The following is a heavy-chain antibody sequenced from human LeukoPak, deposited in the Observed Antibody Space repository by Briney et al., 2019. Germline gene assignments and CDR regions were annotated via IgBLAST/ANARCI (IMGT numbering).Heavy chain of an antibody. V-gene: IGHV3-33*06. CDR2: IWYDGSNK. CDR1: GFTFSSYG. CDR3: AKDLYYDSSGYYLGY. D-gene: IGHD3-22*01. Sequence: PGRSLRLSCAASGFTFSSYGMHWVRQAPGKGLEWVAVIWYDGSNKYYADSVKGRFTISRDNSKNTLYLQMNSLRAEDTAVYYCAKDLYYDSSGYYLGYWGQGTLVTVSS. J-gene: IGHJ4*02.